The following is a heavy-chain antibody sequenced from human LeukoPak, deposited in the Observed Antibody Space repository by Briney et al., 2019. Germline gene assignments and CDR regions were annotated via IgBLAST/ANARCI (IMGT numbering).Heavy chain of an antibody. CDR2: INHSGST. CDR1: GGSFSGYY. CDR3: ARGGIAVAGTHFSFDY. Sequence: PSETLSLTXAVYGGSFSGYYWSWIRQPPGKGLEWIGEINHSGSTNYNPSLESRVTISVDTSKNQFSLKLSSVTAADTAVYYCARGGIAVAGTHFSFDYWGQGTLVTVSS. V-gene: IGHV4-34*01. J-gene: IGHJ4*02. D-gene: IGHD6-19*01.